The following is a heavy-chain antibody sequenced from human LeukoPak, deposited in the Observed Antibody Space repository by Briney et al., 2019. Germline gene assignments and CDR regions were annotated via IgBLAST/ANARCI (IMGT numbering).Heavy chain of an antibody. J-gene: IGHJ4*02. Sequence: GGALRLSCAASVFTFSSYSMNGVRQAPGKGLEWVSSISSSSSYIYYADSVKGRFTISRDNAKNSLYLQMNSMRAEDTAVYYCSVWELDIDYWGQGTLVTVSS. CDR2: ISSSSSYI. CDR1: VFTFSSYS. CDR3: SVWELDIDY. V-gene: IGHV3-21*04. D-gene: IGHD1-26*01.